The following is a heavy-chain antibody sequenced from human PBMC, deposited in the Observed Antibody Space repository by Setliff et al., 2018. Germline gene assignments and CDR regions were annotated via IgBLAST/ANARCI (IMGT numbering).Heavy chain of an antibody. J-gene: IGHJ4*02. CDR3: ARDYGDVDTAMVTGSYGYRSESFYFDY. V-gene: IGHV1-18*04. D-gene: IGHD5-18*01. Sequence: GASVKVSCKASGYTFTGYYMHWVRQAPGQGLEWMGWISAYNGNTNYAQKLQGRVTMTTDTSTSTAYMELRSLRSDDTAVYYCARDYGDVDTAMVTGSYGYRSESFYFDYWGQGTLVTVSS. CDR2: ISAYNGNT. CDR1: GYTFTGYY.